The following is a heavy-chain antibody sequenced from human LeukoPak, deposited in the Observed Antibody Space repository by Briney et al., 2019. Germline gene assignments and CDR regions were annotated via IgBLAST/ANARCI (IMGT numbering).Heavy chain of an antibody. CDR2: ISSSGGST. J-gene: IGHJ4*02. D-gene: IGHD3-22*01. CDR3: AFNSSGYKYCFDY. CDR1: GFTFSTYA. Sequence: GGSLRLSCVASGFTFSTYAMSWVRQAPGKGLEWVSAISSSGGSTYYADSVKGRFTIPRDNSKNTLYLQMHSLRAEDTAIYYCAFNSSGYKYCFDYWGRGTLVTVSS. V-gene: IGHV3-23*01.